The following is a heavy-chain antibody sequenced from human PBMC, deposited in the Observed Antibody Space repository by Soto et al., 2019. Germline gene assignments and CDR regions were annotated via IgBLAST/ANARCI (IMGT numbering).Heavy chain of an antibody. J-gene: IGHJ4*02. V-gene: IGHV1-3*01. CDR3: ARPHFSSSYYFDY. D-gene: IGHD6-13*01. CDR2: INAGNGNT. CDR1: GYTFTSYA. Sequence: QVQLVQSGAEVKKPGASVKVSCKASGYTFTSYAMHWVRQAPGQRLEWMGWINAGNGNTKYSPKFQGRVTITRDTSASTAYMELSSLRSEDTAVYYSARPHFSSSYYFDYWGQGTLVTVSS.